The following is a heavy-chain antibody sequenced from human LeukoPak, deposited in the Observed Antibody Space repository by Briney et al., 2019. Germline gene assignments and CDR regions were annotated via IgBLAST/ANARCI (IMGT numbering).Heavy chain of an antibody. CDR1: GYTFTGYY. V-gene: IGHV1-2*02. J-gene: IGHJ4*02. D-gene: IGHD2-2*01. CDR2: INPNSGGT. Sequence: ASVKVSCKASGYTFTGYYMHWVRQAPGQGLEWMGWINPNSGGTNYAQKFQGRVTMTRGTSISTAYMELSRLRSDDTAVYYCARDPQPVVVPAAMGYWGQGTLVTVSS. CDR3: ARDPQPVVVPAAMGY.